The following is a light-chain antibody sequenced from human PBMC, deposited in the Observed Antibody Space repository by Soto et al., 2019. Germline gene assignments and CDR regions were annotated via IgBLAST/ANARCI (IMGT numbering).Light chain of an antibody. CDR2: GAS. J-gene: IGKJ4*01. Sequence: EIVLTQSPGTLSLSPGERATLSCRASQSVSSSYLAWYQQKPGQAPRLLIYGASSRATGIPDRFSGSGSGKYFPLTITRREPEVFAVYYCHQYDSPPLTFGGGPRVEIK. CDR1: QSVSSSY. V-gene: IGKV3-20*01. CDR3: HQYDSPPLT.